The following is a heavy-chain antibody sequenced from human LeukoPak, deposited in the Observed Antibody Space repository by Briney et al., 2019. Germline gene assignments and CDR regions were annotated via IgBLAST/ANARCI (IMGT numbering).Heavy chain of an antibody. CDR2: IKQDGSEK. CDR1: GFTFSSYE. D-gene: IGHD6-19*01. V-gene: IGHV3-7*01. Sequence: PGGSLRLSCAASGFTFSSYEMNWVRQAPGKGLEWVANIKQDGSEKYYVDSVKGRFTISRDNAKNSLYLQMNSLRADDTAVYYCAREYSSGWYGYYYYYMDVWGKGTTVTISS. J-gene: IGHJ6*03. CDR3: AREYSSGWYGYYYYYMDV.